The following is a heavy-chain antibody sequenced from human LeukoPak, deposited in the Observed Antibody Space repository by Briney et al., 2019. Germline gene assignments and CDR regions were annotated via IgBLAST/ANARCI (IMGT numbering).Heavy chain of an antibody. CDR1: GYTFTGYY. CDR3: ARAAGGGYDYFDY. Sequence: ASVKVSCKAPGYTFTGYYMHWVRQAPGQGLEWMGWINPNSGGTNYAQKFQGWVTMTRDTSISTAYMELSRLRSDDTAVYYCARAAGGGYDYFDYWGQGTLVTVSS. J-gene: IGHJ4*02. CDR2: INPNSGGT. V-gene: IGHV1-2*04. D-gene: IGHD3-16*01.